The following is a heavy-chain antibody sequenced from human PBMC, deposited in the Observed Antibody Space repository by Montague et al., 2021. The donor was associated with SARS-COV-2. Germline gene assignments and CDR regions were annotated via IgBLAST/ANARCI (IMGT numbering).Heavy chain of an antibody. V-gene: IGHV4-4*02. D-gene: IGHD6-13*01. CDR2: IYHSGST. Sequence: SETLSLTCAVSGGSISSSNWWSWVRQPPGKGLEWIGEIYHSGSTNYNPSLKSRVTISVDTSKNQFSLKLSSVTAADTAVCYCARVGRQQLVRLSGMDVWGQGTTVTVSS. CDR3: ARVGRQQLVRLSGMDV. J-gene: IGHJ6*02. CDR1: GGSISSSNW.